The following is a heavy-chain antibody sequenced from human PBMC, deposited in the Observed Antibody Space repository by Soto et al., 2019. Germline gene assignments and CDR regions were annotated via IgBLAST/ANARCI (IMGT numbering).Heavy chain of an antibody. D-gene: IGHD3-10*01. CDR2: IKQDGSEK. J-gene: IGHJ6*03. CDR1: GFTFSNAW. V-gene: IGHV3-7*01. CDR3: ARDTLLLWFGELPSSSYYYMDV. Sequence: PGGSMRLSCAASGFTFSNAWINWVRQAPGKGLEWVANIKQDGSEKYYVDSVKGRFTISGDNAKNSLYLQMNSLRAEDTAVYYCARDTLLLWFGELPSSSYYYMDVWGKGTTVTVSS.